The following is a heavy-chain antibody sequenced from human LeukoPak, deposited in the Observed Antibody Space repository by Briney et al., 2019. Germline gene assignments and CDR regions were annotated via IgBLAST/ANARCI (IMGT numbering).Heavy chain of an antibody. D-gene: IGHD4-17*01. CDR2: INPNSGGT. V-gene: IGHV1-2*02. J-gene: IGHJ4*02. Sequence: WXGWINPNSGGTNYAQKFQGRVTMTRDTSISTAYMELSRLRSDDTAVYYCARDMSHDYGDYDYWGQGTLVTVSS. CDR3: ARDMSHDYGDYDY.